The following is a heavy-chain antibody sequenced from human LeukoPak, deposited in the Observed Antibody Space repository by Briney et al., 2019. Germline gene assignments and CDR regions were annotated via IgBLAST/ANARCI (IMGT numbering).Heavy chain of an antibody. Sequence: GGSLRLSCAASGFTFNNYAMNWVRQAPGKGLEWVSAISGSGRATYYAETVKGRFTISRDNSKNTVFLQMNSLRAEDTAVYYCAKDLEHYGSGSYYNFDYWGQGTLVTVSS. CDR3: AKDLEHYGSGSYYNFDY. CDR1: GFTFNNYA. V-gene: IGHV3-23*01. D-gene: IGHD3-10*01. J-gene: IGHJ4*02. CDR2: ISGSGRAT.